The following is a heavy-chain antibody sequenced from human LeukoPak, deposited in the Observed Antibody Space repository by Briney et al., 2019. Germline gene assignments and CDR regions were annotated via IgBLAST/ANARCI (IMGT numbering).Heavy chain of an antibody. D-gene: IGHD3-10*01. V-gene: IGHV3-21*01. J-gene: IGHJ4*02. CDR3: ARDGSGSYFRGAEDY. CDR2: ISSSSSYI. Sequence: GGSLRLSCAASGFTFSSYSMNWVRQAPGKGLEWVSSISSSSSYIHYADSVKGRFTISRDNAKNSLYLQMNSLRAEDTAVYYCARDGSGSYFRGAEDYWGQGTLVTVSS. CDR1: GFTFSSYS.